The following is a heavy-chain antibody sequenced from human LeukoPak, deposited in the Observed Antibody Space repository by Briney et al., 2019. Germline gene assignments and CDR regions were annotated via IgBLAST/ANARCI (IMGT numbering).Heavy chain of an antibody. CDR2: FYTSGST. CDR1: GGSISSYY. J-gene: IGHJ3*02. V-gene: IGHV4-4*07. Sequence: SETLSLTCTISGGSISSYYWSWIRQPAGKGLEWIGRFYTSGSTNYNPSLKSRVTMSVDTSKNQFSLKLTSVTAADTAVYYCARSIAVAGNDAFDIWGRGTMVTVSS. CDR3: ARSIAVAGNDAFDI. D-gene: IGHD6-19*01.